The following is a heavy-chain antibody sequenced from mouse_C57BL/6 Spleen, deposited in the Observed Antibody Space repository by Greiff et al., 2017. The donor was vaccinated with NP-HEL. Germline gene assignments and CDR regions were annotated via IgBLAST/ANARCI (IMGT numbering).Heavy chain of an antibody. CDR2: ISGGGGNT. Sequence: DVKLVESGGGLVKPGGSLKLSCAASGFTFSSYTMSWVRQTPEKRLEWVATISGGGGNTYYPDSVKGRFTISRDNAKNTLYLQMSSLRSEDTALYYCASLYYDYVFYYFDYWGQGTTLTVSS. D-gene: IGHD2-4*01. V-gene: IGHV5-9*01. CDR1: GFTFSSYT. CDR3: ASLYYDYVFYYFDY. J-gene: IGHJ2*01.